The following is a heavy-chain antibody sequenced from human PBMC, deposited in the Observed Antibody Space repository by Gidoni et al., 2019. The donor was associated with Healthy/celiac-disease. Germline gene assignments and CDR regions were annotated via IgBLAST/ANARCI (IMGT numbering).Heavy chain of an antibody. J-gene: IGHJ4*02. V-gene: IGHV2-70*01. CDR2: TDWDDDK. D-gene: IGHD1-26*01. CDR1: GFSLSTSGMC. CDR3: ARILSYSGSYLGLDY. Sequence: QVTLRESGPALVKPTQTLTLTCTFSGFSLSTSGMCVSWIRQPPGKALEWLALTDWDDDKYYSTSLKTRLTISKDTSKNQVVLTMTNMDPVDTATYYCARILSYSGSYLGLDYWGQGTLVTVSS.